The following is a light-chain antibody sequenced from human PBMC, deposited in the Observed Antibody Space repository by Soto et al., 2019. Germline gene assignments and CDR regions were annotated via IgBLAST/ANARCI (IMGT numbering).Light chain of an antibody. CDR2: GAS. V-gene: IGKV3-20*01. CDR1: RSVTKNN. J-gene: IGKJ5*01. Sequence: EIVLTLSPVTLSLSSGEIAALSCRGSRSVTKNNLNWYQQKPGQAPRLLIYGASIRATGIPDRFSGSGSETDFTLTISRLETEDFALYYCQQYGSSAPITFGQGTRLEI. CDR3: QQYGSSAPIT.